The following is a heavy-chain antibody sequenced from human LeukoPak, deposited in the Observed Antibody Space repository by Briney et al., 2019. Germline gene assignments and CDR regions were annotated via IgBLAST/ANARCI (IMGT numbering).Heavy chain of an antibody. CDR2: IYTSGST. D-gene: IGHD3-22*01. J-gene: IGHJ4*02. CDR1: GGSISSGSYY. V-gene: IGHV4-61*09. CDR3: ARSSDYYDSSGYLNLYFDY. Sequence: SETPSLTCTVSGGSISSGSYYWSWIRQPAGKGLEWIGHIYTSGSTNYNPSLKSRVTISADTSKNQFSLKLSSVTAADTAVYYCARSSDYYDSSGYLNLYFDYWGQGTLVTVSS.